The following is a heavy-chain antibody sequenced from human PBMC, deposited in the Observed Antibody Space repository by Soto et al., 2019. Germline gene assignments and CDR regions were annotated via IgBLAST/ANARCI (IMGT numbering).Heavy chain of an antibody. CDR1: GFTFSSYA. J-gene: IGHJ6*02. CDR3: ARDPFSPGGSGSNYYYGMDV. CDR2: ISYDGSNK. D-gene: IGHD3-10*01. Sequence: PGGSVRLSCAASGFTFSSYAMHWVRQAPGKGLEWVAVISYDGSNKYYADSVKGRFTISRDNSKNTLYLQMNSLRAEDTAVYYCARDPFSPGGSGSNYYYGMDVWGQGTTVTVSS. V-gene: IGHV3-30-3*01.